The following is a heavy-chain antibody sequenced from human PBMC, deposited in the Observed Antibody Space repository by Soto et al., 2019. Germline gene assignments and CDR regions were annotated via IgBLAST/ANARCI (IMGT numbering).Heavy chain of an antibody. CDR3: ANEVDGASRGGMDV. J-gene: IGHJ6*02. V-gene: IGHV3-23*04. D-gene: IGHD2-8*01. CDR1: GFTFRNNV. Sequence: EVQLVESGGGVVQPGGSLRLSCAASGFTFRNNVMNWVRQALGRGLEWVSAITDNGGSTYYADSVKGRCTISRDNSKNTLYLQMTSLSAEDTAVYYCANEVDGASRGGMDVWGQGTTVTVS. CDR2: ITDNGGST.